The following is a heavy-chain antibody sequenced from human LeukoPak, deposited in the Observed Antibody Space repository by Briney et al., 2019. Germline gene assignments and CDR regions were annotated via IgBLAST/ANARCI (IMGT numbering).Heavy chain of an antibody. CDR3: ARVVRVGGTDY. CDR1: GGSFNNYY. CDR2: INHSGST. Sequence: SETLSLTCAVLGGSFNNYYWSWIRQPPGKGLEWVGEINHSGSTTYNSSLKSRVIISVDTSRSQFSLNLNSVTAADTAVYYCARVVRVGGTDYWGQGALVTVSS. V-gene: IGHV4-34*01. D-gene: IGHD6-19*01. J-gene: IGHJ4*02.